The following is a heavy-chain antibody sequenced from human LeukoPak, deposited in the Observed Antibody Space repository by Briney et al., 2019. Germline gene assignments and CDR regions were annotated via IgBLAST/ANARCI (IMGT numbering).Heavy chain of an antibody. CDR1: NGSISDNY. Sequence: SETLSLSCTVSNGSISDNYWSWIRQPPGKGLEWIGYIYYSGSTNYNPSLKSRVTISVDTSKNQFSLKLSSVTAADTAVYYCARGHIVATIGLNWFDPWGQGTLVTVSS. V-gene: IGHV4-59*01. CDR2: IYYSGST. J-gene: IGHJ5*02. D-gene: IGHD5-12*01. CDR3: ARGHIVATIGLNWFDP.